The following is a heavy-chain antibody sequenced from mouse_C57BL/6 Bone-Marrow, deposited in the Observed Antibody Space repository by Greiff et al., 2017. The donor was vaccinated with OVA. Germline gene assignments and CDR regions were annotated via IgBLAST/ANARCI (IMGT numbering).Heavy chain of an antibody. CDR1: GFNIKDDY. V-gene: IGHV1-82*01. CDR3: ASRDGYSGY. J-gene: IGHJ2*01. CDR2: IYPGDGDT. Sequence: QVQLKESGAELVRPGASVKLSCTASGFNIKDDYMHWVKQRPEQGLEWIGRIYPGDGDTNYNGKFKGKATLTADKSSSTAYMQLSSLTSEDSAVYFCASRDGYSGYWGQGTTLTVSS. D-gene: IGHD2-3*01.